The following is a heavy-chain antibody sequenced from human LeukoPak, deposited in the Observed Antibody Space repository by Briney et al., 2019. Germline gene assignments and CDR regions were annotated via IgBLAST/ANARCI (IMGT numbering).Heavy chain of an antibody. D-gene: IGHD2-15*01. V-gene: IGHV4-39*01. CDR3: ARRAGGWFDY. Sequence: SETLSLTCTVSGGSVSSSSYHWDWIRQPPGKGLEWIGSIYYSGSTYYNPSLKNRVTISVDTSKNQFSLKLSSVSAADTAVYYCARRAGGWFDYWGQGTPVTVSS. J-gene: IGHJ4*02. CDR2: IYYSGST. CDR1: GGSVSSSSYH.